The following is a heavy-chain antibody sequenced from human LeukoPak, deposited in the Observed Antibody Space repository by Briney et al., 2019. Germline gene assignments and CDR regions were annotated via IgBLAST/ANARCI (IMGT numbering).Heavy chain of an antibody. Sequence: GGSLRLSCAASGFTFSSYSMNWVRQAPGKGLEWVSSISSSSSYIYYADSVKGRFTISRDNAKNSLYLQMNSLRAEDTAVYYCARGCMAGANGVGYWGQGTLVTVSS. D-gene: IGHD6-19*01. CDR1: GFTFSSYS. CDR3: ARGCMAGANGVGY. V-gene: IGHV3-21*01. J-gene: IGHJ4*02. CDR2: ISSSSSYI.